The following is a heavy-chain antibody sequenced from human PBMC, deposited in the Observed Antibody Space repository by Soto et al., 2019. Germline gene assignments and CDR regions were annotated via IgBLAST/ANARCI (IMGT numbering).Heavy chain of an antibody. Sequence: EVRLLESGGGLEQPGGSLRLSCATSGFTFDNYAMSWVRQAPGKGLEWVSGISGGGGGTYYAYSVKGRFIISRDNSKNTLYLRINGLITGDTAGYFWAKDVHYDSSGGLDHWGQGTLATVSS. J-gene: IGHJ4*02. CDR2: ISGGGGGT. V-gene: IGHV3-23*01. CDR1: GFTFDNYA. CDR3: AKDVHYDSSGGLDH. D-gene: IGHD3-22*01.